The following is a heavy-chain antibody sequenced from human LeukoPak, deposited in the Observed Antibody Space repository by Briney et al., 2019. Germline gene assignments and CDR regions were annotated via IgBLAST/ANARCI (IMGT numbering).Heavy chain of an antibody. CDR1: GFTFSGSA. V-gene: IGHV3-73*01. Sequence: GRSLRLSCAASGFTFSGSAMHWVRQASGKGLEWVGRIRSKANSYATAYAASVKGRFTISRDDSKNAAYLQMNSLKTEDTAVYYCTRSYGDPDYYYYMDVWGKGTTVTVSS. D-gene: IGHD4-17*01. J-gene: IGHJ6*03. CDR2: IRSKANSYAT. CDR3: TRSYGDPDYYYYMDV.